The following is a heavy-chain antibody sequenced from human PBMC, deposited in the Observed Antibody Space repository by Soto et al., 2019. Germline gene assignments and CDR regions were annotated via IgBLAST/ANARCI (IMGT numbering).Heavy chain of an antibody. V-gene: IGHV4-30-4*01. Sequence: SSETLSLTCTVSGGSISSGDYYWSWIRQPPGKGLEWIGYIYYSGSTYYNPSLKSRVTISVDTSKNQFSLKLSSVTAADTAVYYCASYYGSGSYYSDYWGQGTLVTVSS. CDR2: IYYSGST. CDR3: ASYYGSGSYYSDY. CDR1: GGSISSGDYY. D-gene: IGHD3-10*01. J-gene: IGHJ4*02.